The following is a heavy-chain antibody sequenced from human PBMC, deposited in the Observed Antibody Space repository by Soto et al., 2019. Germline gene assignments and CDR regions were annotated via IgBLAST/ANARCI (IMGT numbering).Heavy chain of an antibody. J-gene: IGHJ6*02. Sequence: QVQLVQSGAEVKKPGSSVKVSCKASGGTFSSYAISWVRQAPGQGLEWMGGIIPIFGTANYAQKFQGRVTITADESTSTAYMELSSLRSEDTAVYYCARGGCSSTSCYRVRYSPPVTPYGMDVWGQGTTVTVSS. CDR1: GGTFSSYA. CDR2: IIPIFGTA. V-gene: IGHV1-69*01. D-gene: IGHD2-2*01. CDR3: ARGGCSSTSCYRVRYSPPVTPYGMDV.